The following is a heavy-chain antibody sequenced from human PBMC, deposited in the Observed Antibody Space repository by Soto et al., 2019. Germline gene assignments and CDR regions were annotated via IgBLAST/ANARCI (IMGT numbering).Heavy chain of an antibody. Sequence: QVQLQQWGAGLLKPSETLSLTCAVYGGSFSGYYWSWIRQPPGKGLEWIGEINHSGSTNYNPSLKSRVTISVDTSNNRFSRKLSSVTAADTAVYYCARAVLQQLELDYWGQGTLVTVSS. CDR3: ARAVLQQLELDY. J-gene: IGHJ4*02. D-gene: IGHD6-13*01. CDR2: INHSGST. CDR1: GGSFSGYY. V-gene: IGHV4-34*01.